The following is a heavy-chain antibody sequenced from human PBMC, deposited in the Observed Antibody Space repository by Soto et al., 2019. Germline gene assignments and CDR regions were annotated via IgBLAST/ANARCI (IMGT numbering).Heavy chain of an antibody. D-gene: IGHD3-16*01. Sequence: PGESLKISCKGSGYDFTHYWIGWVRQMPGKDLEWMGAIYPGDSEIKYSPSFQGHVTISADKSIRTASLQWSSLKTSDTAMYYCATHRGGEVLENWGQGTLVTVSS. V-gene: IGHV5-51*01. CDR3: ATHRGGEVLEN. J-gene: IGHJ4*02. CDR2: IYPGDSEI. CDR1: GYDFTHYW.